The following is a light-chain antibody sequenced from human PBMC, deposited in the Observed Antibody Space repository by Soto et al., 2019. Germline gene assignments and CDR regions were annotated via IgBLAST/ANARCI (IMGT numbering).Light chain of an antibody. CDR2: GAS. Sequence: EIVLTQSPGTLALSPGERATLSCRASQSVSSSHLAWYQQKPGQAPRLLISGASSRATGIPARFSGSGSGTDFTLTISGLEPEDFGLYYCQQRSDWPPITFGQGTRLEIK. CDR1: QSVSSSH. CDR3: QQRSDWPPIT. J-gene: IGKJ5*01. V-gene: IGKV3D-20*02.